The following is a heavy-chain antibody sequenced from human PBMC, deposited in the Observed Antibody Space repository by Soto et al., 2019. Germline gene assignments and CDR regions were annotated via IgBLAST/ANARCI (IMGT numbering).Heavy chain of an antibody. CDR1: GGTFSSYA. D-gene: IGHD3-16*02. V-gene: IGHV1-69*13. J-gene: IGHJ4*02. Sequence: VASVKVSCKASGGTFSSYAISWVRQAPGQGLEWMGGIIPIFGTANYAQKFQGRVTITADESTSTAYMELSSLRSEDTAVYYCARAGDYVWGSYRLYYFDYWGQGTLVTVSS. CDR3: ARAGDYVWGSYRLYYFDY. CDR2: IIPIFGTA.